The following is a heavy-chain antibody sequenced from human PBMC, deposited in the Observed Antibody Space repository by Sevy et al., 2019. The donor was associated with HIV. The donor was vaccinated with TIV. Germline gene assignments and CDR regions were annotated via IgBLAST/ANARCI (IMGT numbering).Heavy chain of an antibody. CDR1: VFTFSSYA. Sequence: GGSLRLSCAASVFTFSSYARSWVRQAPGKGLQWVSAISESGGTTYYADSVKGRFTISRDNSKNTLYLQMNSLRAEDTAVYYCAKASIEVAATTGGVFDYWGQGTLVTVSS. CDR2: ISESGGTT. D-gene: IGHD6-19*01. CDR3: AKASIEVAATTGGVFDY. V-gene: IGHV3-23*01. J-gene: IGHJ4*02.